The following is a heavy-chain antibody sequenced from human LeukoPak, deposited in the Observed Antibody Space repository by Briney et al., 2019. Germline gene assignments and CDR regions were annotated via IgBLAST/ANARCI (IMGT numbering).Heavy chain of an antibody. V-gene: IGHV5-51*01. Sequence: GESLKISCRGSGYRFTDHWIGWVRQMPGKGLEWMGIIYPDDSDIRYSPSFQGQVTISADKSINTAYLQWNSLKASDTAMYYCARRLTTGTDYWGQGTLVTVSS. CDR1: GYRFTDHW. D-gene: IGHD1-1*01. CDR2: IYPDDSDI. CDR3: ARRLTTGTDY. J-gene: IGHJ4*02.